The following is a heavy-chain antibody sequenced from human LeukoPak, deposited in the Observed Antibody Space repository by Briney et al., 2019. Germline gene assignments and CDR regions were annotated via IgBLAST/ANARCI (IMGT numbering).Heavy chain of an antibody. CDR3: ARGSQGLWWLQPGDY. CDR2: ISYDGSNK. V-gene: IGHV3-30*04. CDR1: GFTFSSYA. D-gene: IGHD5-12*01. J-gene: IGHJ4*02. Sequence: GGSLRLSCAASGFTFSSYAMLWVRQAPGKGLEWVAVISYDGSNKYYADSVKGRFTISRDNSKNTLYLQMNSLRAEDTAVYYCARGSQGLWWLQPGDYWGQGTLVTVSS.